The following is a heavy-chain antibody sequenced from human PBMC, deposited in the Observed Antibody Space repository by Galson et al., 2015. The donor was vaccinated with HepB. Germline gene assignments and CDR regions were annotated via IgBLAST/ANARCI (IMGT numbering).Heavy chain of an antibody. CDR3: AKHESQL. J-gene: IGHJ1*01. V-gene: IGHV3-23*01. CDR2: ISESGGYT. CDR1: GFTFSSYA. Sequence: SLRLSCAASGFTFSSYAMTWVRQAPGKGLEWVSSISESGGYTDYADSVKGRFTISRDNSKNTLFLQMHSLRAEDTAVYYCAKHESQLWGQGTLVTVSS.